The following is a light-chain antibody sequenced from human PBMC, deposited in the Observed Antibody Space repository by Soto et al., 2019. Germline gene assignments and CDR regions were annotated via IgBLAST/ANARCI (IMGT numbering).Light chain of an antibody. Sequence: QSVLTQPPSASGSPGQSVTISCTGTSSDVGYYDYVSWYQQHPSKAPKLVIYDVTERPSGVPDRFSGSKSGNTASLTVSGLQSDDEADYYCSSYAGSDNFVFGTGTKVTVL. CDR2: DVT. V-gene: IGLV2-8*01. J-gene: IGLJ1*01. CDR1: SSDVGYYDY. CDR3: SSYAGSDNFV.